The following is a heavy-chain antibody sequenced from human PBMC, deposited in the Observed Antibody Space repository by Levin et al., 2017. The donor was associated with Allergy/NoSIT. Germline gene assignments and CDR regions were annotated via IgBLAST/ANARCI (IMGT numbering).Heavy chain of an antibody. Sequence: SQTLSLTCAVSGDSISSGDYSWNWIRQPPGKDLEWIGYIYQSGTTYYNPSLKTRVTISLDGSKNQFSLELTSVTAADTAVYYCARDRYYDTSGYYWRGGEFDYWGQGTLVTVSS. J-gene: IGHJ4*02. CDR3: ARDRYYDTSGYYWRGGEFDY. V-gene: IGHV4-30-2*01. CDR1: GDSISSGDYS. D-gene: IGHD3-22*01. CDR2: IYQSGTT.